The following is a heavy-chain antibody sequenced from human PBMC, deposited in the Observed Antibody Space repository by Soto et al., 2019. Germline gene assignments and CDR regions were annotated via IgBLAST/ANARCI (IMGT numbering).Heavy chain of an antibody. CDR1: GGSISSSSYY. D-gene: IGHD2-2*02. CDR3: ASPGRVGGYCSSTSCYTRFDY. J-gene: IGHJ4*02. CDR2: IYYSGST. Sequence: SETLSLTCTVSGGSISSSSYYWGWIRQPPGKGLEWIGSIYYSGSTYYNPSLKSRVTISVDTSKNQFSLKLSSVTAADTAVYYCASPGRVGGYCSSTSCYTRFDYWGQGTLVTVSS. V-gene: IGHV4-39*01.